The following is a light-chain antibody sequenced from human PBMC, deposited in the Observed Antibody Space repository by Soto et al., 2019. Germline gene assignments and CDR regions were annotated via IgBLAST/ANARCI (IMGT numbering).Light chain of an antibody. Sequence: DIVMPPSPATLSVSPWERATLYRRASQSVSSNLAWYQQKPGQAPRLLISGASSRATGIPDRFSGSGSGTDFTLTISRLEPEDFAVYYCQQYGSSPGTVGQGTKVDIK. CDR3: QQYGSSPGT. V-gene: IGKV3-20*01. J-gene: IGKJ1*01. CDR1: QSVSSN. CDR2: GAS.